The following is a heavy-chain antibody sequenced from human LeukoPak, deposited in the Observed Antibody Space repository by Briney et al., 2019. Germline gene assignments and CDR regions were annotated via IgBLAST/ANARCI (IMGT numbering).Heavy chain of an antibody. Sequence: GGSLRLSCAASGFTFSSYEMNWVRQAPGKGLEWVSYISSSGSTIYYADSVKGRFTISRDNSKNTLYLQMNSLRAEDTAVYYCAKRVYNWNYYLYYYYMDVWGKGTTVTVSS. CDR2: ISSSGSTI. CDR3: AKRVYNWNYYLYYYYMDV. CDR1: GFTFSSYE. J-gene: IGHJ6*03. D-gene: IGHD1-7*01. V-gene: IGHV3-48*03.